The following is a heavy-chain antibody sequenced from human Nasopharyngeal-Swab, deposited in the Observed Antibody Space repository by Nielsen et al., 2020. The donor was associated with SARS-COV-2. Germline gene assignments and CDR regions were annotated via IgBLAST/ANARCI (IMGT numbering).Heavy chain of an antibody. V-gene: IGHV4-4*02. Sequence: WIRQPPGKGLEWIGEIYHSGSTNYNPSLKSRVTISVDKSKNQFSLKLSSVTAADTAVYYCARDLKDCGGDCGGYDYYYYGMDVWGQGTTVTSP. J-gene: IGHJ6*02. CDR2: IYHSGST. CDR3: ARDLKDCGGDCGGYDYYYYGMDV. D-gene: IGHD2-21*02.